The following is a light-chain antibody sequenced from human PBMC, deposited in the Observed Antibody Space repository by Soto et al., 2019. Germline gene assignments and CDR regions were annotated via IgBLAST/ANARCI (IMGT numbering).Light chain of an antibody. CDR2: DTS. Sequence: EIVLTQSPGTLSLSPGERASLSCRASQSVGNFLVWDQQKPGQAPSLLIYDTSNRATGIPARFSGSGSGTDFTLTISSLEPEDFAIYYCLQYGNWPLTFGGGPKVEIK. V-gene: IGKV3-11*01. J-gene: IGKJ4*01. CDR3: LQYGNWPLT. CDR1: QSVGNF.